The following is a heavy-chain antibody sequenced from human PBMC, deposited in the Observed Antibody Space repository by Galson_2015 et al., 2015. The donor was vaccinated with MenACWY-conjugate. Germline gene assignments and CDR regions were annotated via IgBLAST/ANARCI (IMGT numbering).Heavy chain of an antibody. J-gene: IGHJ4*02. D-gene: IGHD2-15*01. CDR1: GFTFNNYW. Sequence: SLRLSCAASGFTFNNYWMSWVRQVPGKGPEWVTNIKQDGSEKYYVDSVRGRFTISRDNAKSSLFLQMNSLRAEDTAVYYYARDLGFYCSHNDCYSPYWGQGTLVTVSS. CDR3: ARDLGFYCSHNDCYSPY. CDR2: IKQDGSEK. V-gene: IGHV3-7*03.